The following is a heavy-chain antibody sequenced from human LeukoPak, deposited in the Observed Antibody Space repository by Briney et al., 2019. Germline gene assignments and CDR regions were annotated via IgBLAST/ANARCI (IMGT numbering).Heavy chain of an antibody. D-gene: IGHD3-22*01. V-gene: IGHV3-7*01. CDR2: IKQDGSEK. J-gene: IGHJ1*01. Sequence: GGSLRLSCAASGFTFSSYWMSWVRQAPGRGLEWVANIKQDGSEKYYVDSVKGRFTISRDNAKNSLYLQMNSLRAEDTAVYYCATYSSLNRREFQYWGQGTLLTVSS. CDR3: ATYSSLNRREFQY. CDR1: GFTFSSYW.